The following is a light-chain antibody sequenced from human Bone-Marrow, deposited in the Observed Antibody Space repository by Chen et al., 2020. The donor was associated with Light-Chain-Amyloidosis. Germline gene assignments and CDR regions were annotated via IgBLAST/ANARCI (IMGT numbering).Light chain of an antibody. CDR3: QQSTNWPLT. V-gene: IGKV3-11*01. Sequence: DIVMTQSPATLSLSPGERATLSCRASQSVTTDLAWYQQKPGKAPRLLIYDAANRATGIPARFSGSGSGTDFMLTISSLEPGDFAVYYCQQSTNWPLTFVGGTNVEI. CDR2: DAA. CDR1: QSVTTD. J-gene: IGKJ4*01.